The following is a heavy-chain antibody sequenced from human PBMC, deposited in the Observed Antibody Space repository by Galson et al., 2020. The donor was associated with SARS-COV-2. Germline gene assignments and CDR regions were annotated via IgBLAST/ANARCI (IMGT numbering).Heavy chain of an antibody. V-gene: IGHV1-46*01. CDR3: ARDFTATSSGYDYYGMDV. CDR2: INPSGGST. CDR1: GYTFTSYY. J-gene: IGHJ6*02. Sequence: ASVKVSCKASGYTFTSYYMHWVRQAPGQGLEWMGIINPSGGSTSYAQKFQGRVTMTRDTSTSTVYMELSSLRSEDTAVYYCARDFTATSSGYDYYGMDVWGQGTTVTVAS. D-gene: IGHD2-15*01.